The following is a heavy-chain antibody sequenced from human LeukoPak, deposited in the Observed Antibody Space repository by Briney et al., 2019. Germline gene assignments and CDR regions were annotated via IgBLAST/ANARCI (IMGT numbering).Heavy chain of an antibody. J-gene: IGHJ4*02. CDR1: GFTFSSYS. CDR2: ISTSSSYI. Sequence: PGGSLRLSCAASGFTFSSYSMNWVRQAPGKGLEWVSSISTSSSYIYYADSVKGRFTISRDNAKNSLYLQMNSLRAEDTAVYYCASSSIHPTQFDYWGQGTLVTVSS. CDR3: ASSSIHPTQFDY. V-gene: IGHV3-21*01. D-gene: IGHD2-2*01.